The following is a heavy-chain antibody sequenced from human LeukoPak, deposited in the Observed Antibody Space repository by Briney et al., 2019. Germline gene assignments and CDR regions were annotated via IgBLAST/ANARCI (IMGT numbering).Heavy chain of an antibody. CDR2: ISTSSDTT. CDR3: VKDSDIVVAIGAS. CDR1: GFTFSSYN. D-gene: IGHD2-15*01. V-gene: IGHV3-48*01. Sequence: PGGSLRLTCAASGFTFSSYNMNWVRQAPGKGLEWLSYISTSSDTTYYADSVKGRVTISRDNSQNMLYLQMNNLRADDTAVYYCVKDSDIVVAIGASWGQGSLVTVSS. J-gene: IGHJ4*02.